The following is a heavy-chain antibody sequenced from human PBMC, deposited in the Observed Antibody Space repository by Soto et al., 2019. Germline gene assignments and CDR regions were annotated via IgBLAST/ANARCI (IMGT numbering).Heavy chain of an antibody. J-gene: IGHJ4*02. V-gene: IGHV4-59*11. CDR2: IYYTGNT. D-gene: IGHD7-27*01. Sequence: QVQLQESGPGLVKPSETMSLTCSVSVGSISNHYWSWIRQPPGKGLEAIGYIYYTGNTNYNPSSKGGITKSVDTSRNKISLNLTTVIAADTAVYYCTRANWYSEYWGLGTLVTVSS. CDR1: VGSISNHY. CDR3: TRANWYSEY.